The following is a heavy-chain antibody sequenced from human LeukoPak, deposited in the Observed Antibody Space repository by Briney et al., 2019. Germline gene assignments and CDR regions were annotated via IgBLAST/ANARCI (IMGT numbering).Heavy chain of an antibody. CDR1: GGSISSSSSIC. CDR2: IYHNGAT. J-gene: IGHJ4*02. D-gene: IGHD4-23*01. CDR3: ARNGGNSDYDY. Sequence: SETLSLTCAVSGGSISSSSSICWTWVRQPPGEGLEWIGEIYHNGATNYNPSLESRVTMLLGKSKNQFFLKLNSVTAADTAVYYCARNGGNSDYDYWGQGTLVTVSA. V-gene: IGHV4-4*02.